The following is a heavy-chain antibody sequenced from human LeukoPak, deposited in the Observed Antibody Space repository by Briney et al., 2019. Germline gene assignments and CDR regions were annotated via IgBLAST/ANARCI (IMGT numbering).Heavy chain of an antibody. CDR1: GGTLSTHT. J-gene: IGHJ6*04. D-gene: IGHD3-16*01. Sequence: SVKVSCKASGGTLSTHTITWVRQAPGQGLEWMGRIIPTLGITRYAQKFQGRVTITADKSTSTAYMDLSSLRSEDTAVYYCARDQGEWGGPYYYGMDVWGKGTTVTVSS. CDR3: ARDQGEWGGPYYYGMDV. V-gene: IGHV1-69*04. CDR2: IIPTLGIT.